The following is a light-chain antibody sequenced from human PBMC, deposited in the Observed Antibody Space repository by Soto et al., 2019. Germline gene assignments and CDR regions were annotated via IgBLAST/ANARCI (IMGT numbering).Light chain of an antibody. CDR3: TSYTTSSTVV. CDR1: SSDIGTYNS. J-gene: IGLJ2*01. CDR2: DVT. Sequence: QSALTQPASVSGSPGQSITISCTGTSSDIGTYNSVSWYQQHAGKVPKLMIYDVTNRPSGVSDRFSGSKSGNTASLTISGLQTEGEADYYCTSYTTSSTVVFGGGTKLTVL. V-gene: IGLV2-14*01.